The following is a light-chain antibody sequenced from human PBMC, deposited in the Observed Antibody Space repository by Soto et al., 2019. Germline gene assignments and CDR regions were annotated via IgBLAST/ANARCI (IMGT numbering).Light chain of an antibody. Sequence: VLTHSPATLSLSPGDRATLSCRANQVVGSSLAWIRQRPGQAPSLVIYDAFNRASGTPARFSGSGSGTDFTLTITSLESADFATYYCQQRSTWPMTFGQGTRLEI. CDR3: QQRSTWPMT. CDR2: DAF. J-gene: IGKJ5*01. CDR1: QVVGSS. V-gene: IGKV3-11*01.